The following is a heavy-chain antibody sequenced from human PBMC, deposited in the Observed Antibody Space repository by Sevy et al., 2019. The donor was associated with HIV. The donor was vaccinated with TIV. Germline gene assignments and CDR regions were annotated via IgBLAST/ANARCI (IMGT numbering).Heavy chain of an antibody. D-gene: IGHD3-3*01. Sequence: GGSLRLSCAASGFTFSSNWMTWVRQAPGKGLEWVANVKQDMSEKYYADSVKGRFSISRDNAKNLLFLQMNSLKDEDTAVYYCARAQQVTMLVVIGGLYCDLWGQGTLVTVSS. CDR1: GFTFSSNW. J-gene: IGHJ4*02. CDR2: VKQDMSEK. V-gene: IGHV3-7*01. CDR3: ARAQQVTMLVVIGGLYCDL.